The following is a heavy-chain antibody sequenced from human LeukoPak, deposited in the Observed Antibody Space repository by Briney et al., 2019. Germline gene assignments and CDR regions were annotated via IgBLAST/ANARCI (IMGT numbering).Heavy chain of an antibody. CDR3: AKHSYRVDSFTDY. J-gene: IGHJ4*02. D-gene: IGHD5-12*01. CDR1: GFTFSSYG. V-gene: IGHV3-30*18. Sequence: GGSLRLSCAASGFTFSSYGMHWVRQAPGKGLEWVAVISYDGSNKYYADPVKGRFTISRDNSKNTLYLQMNSLRAEDTAVYYCAKHSYRVDSFTDYWGQGTLVTVSS. CDR2: ISYDGSNK.